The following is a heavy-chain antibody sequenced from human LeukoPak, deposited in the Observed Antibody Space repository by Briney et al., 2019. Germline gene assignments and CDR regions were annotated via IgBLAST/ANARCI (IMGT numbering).Heavy chain of an antibody. Sequence: ASVKVSCKASEGTVSSYAISWVRQAPGQGLEWRGGIIPIFGTANYAQKFQGRVTITADESTSKAYMELSSLRSEDTAVYYCATEMAKNGDFDYWGQGTLVTVSX. V-gene: IGHV1-69*13. J-gene: IGHJ4*02. CDR3: ATEMAKNGDFDY. CDR2: IIPIFGTA. D-gene: IGHD5-24*01. CDR1: EGTVSSYA.